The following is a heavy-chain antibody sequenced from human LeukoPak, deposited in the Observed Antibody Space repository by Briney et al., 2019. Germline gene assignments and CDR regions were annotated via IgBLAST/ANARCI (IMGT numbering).Heavy chain of an antibody. CDR1: GFTFSSYW. V-gene: IGHV3-7*01. CDR3: ARDSFSSSWSYYYYYGMDV. J-gene: IGHJ6*02. CDR2: VKQDGSEK. Sequence: GGSLRLSCAASGFTFSSYWMSWVRQAPGKGLEWVANVKQDGSEKYYVDSVKGRFTISRDNAKNSLYLQMNSLRAEDTAVYYCARDSFSSSWSYYYYYGMDVWSQGTTVTVSS. D-gene: IGHD6-13*01.